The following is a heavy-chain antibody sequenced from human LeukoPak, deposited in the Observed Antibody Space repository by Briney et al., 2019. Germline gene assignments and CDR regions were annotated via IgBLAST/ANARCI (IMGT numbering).Heavy chain of an antibody. Sequence: SVKVSCKASGYTFTGYYMHWVRQAPGQGLEWMGWINPNSGGTNYAQKFQGRVTMTRDTSISTAYMELSRLRSDDTAVYYCARGGRRITMIVVGRGKRWFLDYFDYWGQGTLVTVSS. CDR1: GYTFTGYY. CDR3: ARGGRRITMIVVGRGKRWFLDYFDY. D-gene: IGHD3-22*01. V-gene: IGHV1-2*02. J-gene: IGHJ4*02. CDR2: INPNSGGT.